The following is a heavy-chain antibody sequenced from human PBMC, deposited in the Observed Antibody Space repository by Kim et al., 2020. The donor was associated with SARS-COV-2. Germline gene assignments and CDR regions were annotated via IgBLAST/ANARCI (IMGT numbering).Heavy chain of an antibody. D-gene: IGHD3-3*01. V-gene: IGHV3-23*01. CDR2: ISGSGAGT. CDR3: AKVLWGVDGPLDPFDY. CDR1: GFTFSSHG. Sequence: GGSLRLSCTASGFTFSSHGMSWVRQAPDKGLEWVSTISGSGAGTFYGDSVKGRFTVSRDNSKNTLYLQLNSLRAEDTAIYYCAKVLWGVDGPLDPFDYWGQGTLVTVSS. J-gene: IGHJ4*02.